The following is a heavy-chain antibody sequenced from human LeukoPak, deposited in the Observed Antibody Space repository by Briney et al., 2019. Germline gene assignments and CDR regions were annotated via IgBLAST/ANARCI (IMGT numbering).Heavy chain of an antibody. CDR2: INTDGSST. CDR1: GFTFSTYW. V-gene: IGHV3-74*01. Sequence: GGSLRLSCAASGFTFSTYWMHWVRQAPGKGLLWVARINTDGSSTLYADSVKGRCTISRDNAKSTLYLQMDSLRPEDTAVYYCARVDPTGDGYNCFDSWGQGTLVTVSS. D-gene: IGHD5-24*01. J-gene: IGHJ4*02. CDR3: ARVDPTGDGYNCFDS.